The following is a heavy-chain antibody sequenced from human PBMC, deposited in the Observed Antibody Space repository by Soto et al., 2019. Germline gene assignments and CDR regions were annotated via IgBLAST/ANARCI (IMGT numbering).Heavy chain of an antibody. J-gene: IGHJ5*02. V-gene: IGHV4-59*01. D-gene: IGHD5-18*01. CDR2: IYYSGST. Sequence: PSETLSLTCTVSGGSISSYYWSWIRQPPGKGLEWIGYIYYSGSTNYNPSLKSRVTMSVDTSKNQFSLKLSSVTAADTAVYYCARWIQIWPNWFDPWGQGTLVTVS. CDR1: GGSISSYY. CDR3: ARWIQIWPNWFDP.